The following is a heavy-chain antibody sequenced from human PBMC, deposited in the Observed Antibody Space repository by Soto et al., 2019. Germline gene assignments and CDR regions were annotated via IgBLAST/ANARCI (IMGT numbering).Heavy chain of an antibody. Sequence: ETLSLTCTVSGFPFSSYAMSWVRQTPGKGLEWVSGISGSGGRTYYADSVKGRFTISRDNSNNTLSLQMHILRVEDTAVYFCAKGGYYSLFDIWGQGTMVTVSS. V-gene: IGHV3-23*01. D-gene: IGHD3-16*01. CDR3: AKGGYYSLFDI. CDR2: ISGSGGRT. J-gene: IGHJ3*02. CDR1: GFPFSSYA.